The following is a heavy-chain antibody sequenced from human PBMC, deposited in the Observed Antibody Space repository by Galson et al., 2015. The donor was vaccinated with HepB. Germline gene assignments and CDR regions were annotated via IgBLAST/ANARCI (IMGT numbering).Heavy chain of an antibody. J-gene: IGHJ6*02. V-gene: IGHV3-15*01. Sequence: SLRLSCAASGFTFSNAWMSWVRQAPGKGLEWVGRIKSKTDGGTTDYAAPVKGRFTISRDDSKNTLYLQMNSLKTEDTAVYYCTTALASRIAAAVDYYYYGMDVWGQGTTVTVSS. CDR2: IKSKTDGGTT. CDR3: TTALASRIAAAVDYYYYGMDV. D-gene: IGHD6-13*01. CDR1: GFTFSNAW.